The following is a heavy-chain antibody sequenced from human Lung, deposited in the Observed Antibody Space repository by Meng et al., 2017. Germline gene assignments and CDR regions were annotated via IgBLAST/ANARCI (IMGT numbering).Heavy chain of an antibody. D-gene: IGHD5-18*01. J-gene: IGHJ4*02. CDR3: ARGDTSMLDY. Sequence: VRRVGSGGGLVKPGESLRLSCAASGFTFSSYSMNWVRQAPGKGLEWVSYISSNSYYIYYAGSVKGRFTISRDNAKNSVYLQMNSLRAEDTAVYYCARGDTSMLDYWGQGTLVTVSS. CDR2: ISSNSYYI. CDR1: GFTFSSYS. V-gene: IGHV3-21*01.